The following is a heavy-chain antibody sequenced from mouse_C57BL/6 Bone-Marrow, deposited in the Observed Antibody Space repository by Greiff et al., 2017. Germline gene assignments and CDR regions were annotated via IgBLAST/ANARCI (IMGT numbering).Heavy chain of an antibody. CDR1: GFTFSDYY. D-gene: IGHD3-2*02. V-gene: IGHV5-12*01. CDR2: ISNGGGST. Sequence: EVKVEESGGGLVQPGGSLKLSCAASGFTFSDYYMYWVRQTPEKRLEWVAYISNGGGSTYYPDTVKGRFTISRDNAKNTLYLQMSRLKSEDTAMYYCARRVDSSGPMDYWGQGTSVTVSS. J-gene: IGHJ4*01. CDR3: ARRVDSSGPMDY.